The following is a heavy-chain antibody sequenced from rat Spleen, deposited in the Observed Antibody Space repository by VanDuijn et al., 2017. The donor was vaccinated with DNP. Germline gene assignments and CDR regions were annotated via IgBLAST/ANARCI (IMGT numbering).Heavy chain of an antibody. Sequence: EVQLVESGGGLVQPGRSLKLSCAASGFTFSTYGMAWVRQAPKKGLEWVATISSGGTNTYYRDSVKGRFTISRDNAKSTLYLQMDSLRSEETATYYCAKAGGYSPWYFDYWGQGVMVTVSS. V-gene: IGHV5S11*01. CDR1: GFTFSTYG. D-gene: IGHD1-11*01. J-gene: IGHJ2*01. CDR2: ISSGGTNT. CDR3: AKAGGYSPWYFDY.